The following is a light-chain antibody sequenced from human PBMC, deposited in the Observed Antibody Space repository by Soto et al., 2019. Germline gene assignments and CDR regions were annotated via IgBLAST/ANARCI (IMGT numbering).Light chain of an antibody. J-gene: IGKJ5*01. V-gene: IGKV3-15*01. CDR1: HSVGSN. CDR2: AAS. CDR3: QQYTNWHPIT. Sequence: EVFLTQSPATLSVSPGASVTLSCRASHSVGSNLAWFRQKPGQATSLIIYAASTRATGVPARFSGSGSGTDFSLTITSLQSEDSAVYYCQQYTNWHPITFGQGTRLEIK.